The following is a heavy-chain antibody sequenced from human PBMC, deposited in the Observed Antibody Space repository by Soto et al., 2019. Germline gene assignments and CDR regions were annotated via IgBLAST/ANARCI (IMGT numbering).Heavy chain of an antibody. J-gene: IGHJ6*02. D-gene: IGHD2-8*01. CDR1: GGTFSSYA. CDR2: IIPIFGTA. Sequence: QVQLVQSGAEVKKPGSSVKVSCKASGGTFSSYAISWVRQAPGQGLEWMGGIIPIFGTANYAQKFQGRVTITADESTSTAYMELSSLRSEDTAVYYCARAPGGPSGVEGDYYYYGMDVWGQGTTVTVSS. CDR3: ARAPGGPSGVEGDYYYYGMDV. V-gene: IGHV1-69*12.